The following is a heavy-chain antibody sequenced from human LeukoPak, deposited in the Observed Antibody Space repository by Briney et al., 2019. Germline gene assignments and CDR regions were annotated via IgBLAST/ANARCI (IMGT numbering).Heavy chain of an antibody. CDR2: INPNSGGT. V-gene: IGHV1-2*04. D-gene: IGHD4-17*01. CDR1: GYTFTGYY. CDR3: ARADYGDYTQNY. J-gene: IGHJ4*02. Sequence: GASVKVSCKASGYTFTGYYMHWVRQTPGQGLEWMGWINPNSGGTNYAQKFQGWVTMTRDTSISTAYMELSRLRSDDTAAYYCARADYGDYTQNYWGQGTLVTVSS.